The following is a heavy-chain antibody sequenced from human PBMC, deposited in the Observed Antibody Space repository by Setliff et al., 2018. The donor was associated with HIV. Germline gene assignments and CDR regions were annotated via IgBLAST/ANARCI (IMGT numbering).Heavy chain of an antibody. J-gene: IGHJ3*02. V-gene: IGHV4-38-2*02. CDR1: GYSISSGYY. Sequence: PSETLSLTCTVSGYSISSGYYWGWIRQPPGKGLEWIGSIYHSGSTYYNSSLNSRVTIAVDTSKDQFSLNLSTVTAADTAVYYCGRVAGYCAPSRCYGYNAFDIWGPGTMVTVSS. D-gene: IGHD2-15*01. CDR3: GRVAGYCAPSRCYGYNAFDI. CDR2: IYHSGST.